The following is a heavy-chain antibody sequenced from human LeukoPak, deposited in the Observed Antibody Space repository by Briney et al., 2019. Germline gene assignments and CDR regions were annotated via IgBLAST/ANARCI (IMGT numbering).Heavy chain of an antibody. CDR1: GFTFSDYY. J-gene: IGHJ4*02. CDR2: ISSSGSTI. D-gene: IGHD3-16*01. Sequence: GGSLRLSCAASGFTFSDYYMSWLRQAPGKGLEWVSYISSSGSTIYYADSVKGRFTISRDNAKNSLYLQMNSLRAEDTAVYYCARVRYDYVWGSIDYWGQGTLVTVSS. CDR3: ARVRYDYVWGSIDY. V-gene: IGHV3-11*01.